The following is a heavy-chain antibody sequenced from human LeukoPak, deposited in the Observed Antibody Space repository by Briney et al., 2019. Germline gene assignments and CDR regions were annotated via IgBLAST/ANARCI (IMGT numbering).Heavy chain of an antibody. CDR2: IRYDGSTN. Sequence: GGSLRLPCAASGFTFSSYWMSWVRQAPGKGLEWVAFIRYDGSTNYYADSVKGRFTISRDNSKNTLYLQMNSLRGDDTAVYYCARGHPKTNYYYYMDVWGKGTTVTISS. D-gene: IGHD1-1*01. V-gene: IGHV3-30*02. CDR1: GFTFSSYW. J-gene: IGHJ6*03. CDR3: ARGHPKTNYYYYMDV.